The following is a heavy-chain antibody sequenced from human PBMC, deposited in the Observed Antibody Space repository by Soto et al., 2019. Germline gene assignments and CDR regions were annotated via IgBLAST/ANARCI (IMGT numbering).Heavy chain of an antibody. CDR1: GYTFTSYG. CDR3: ARYNGYESDD. V-gene: IGHV1-18*01. D-gene: IGHD5-12*01. J-gene: IGHJ4*02. Sequence: QVQLVQSGAEVKKPGASVKVSCKASGYTFTSYGISWVRQAPGQGLEWMGWISAYNGNTNYAQKLQGRVTMTTDTYTSPGCMELRGRRFDDTAVYYCARYNGYESDDWGQGTLVTVSS. CDR2: ISAYNGNT.